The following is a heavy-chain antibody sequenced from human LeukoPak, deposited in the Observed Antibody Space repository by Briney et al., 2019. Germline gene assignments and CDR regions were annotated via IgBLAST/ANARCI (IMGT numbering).Heavy chain of an antibody. CDR1: GFTFSSYA. D-gene: IGHD3-10*01. Sequence: KTGGSLRLSCAAPGFTFSSYAMSWVRQAPGKGLEWVSAISGSGGSTYYADSVKGRFTISRDNSKNTLYLQMNSLRAEDTAVYYCAKPGVHPYYFDYWGQGTLVTVSS. V-gene: IGHV3-23*01. CDR3: AKPGVHPYYFDY. CDR2: ISGSGGST. J-gene: IGHJ4*02.